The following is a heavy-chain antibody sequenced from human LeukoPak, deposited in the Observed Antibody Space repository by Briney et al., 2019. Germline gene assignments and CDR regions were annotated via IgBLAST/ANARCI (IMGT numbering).Heavy chain of an antibody. V-gene: IGHV3-23*01. J-gene: IGHJ6*02. D-gene: IGHD2-2*01. CDR3: AKADIVVVPAAQDLYYYGMDV. CDR1: GFTFGSYA. CDR2: ISGSGGST. Sequence: GGSLRLSCAASGFTFGSYAMSWVRQAPGKGLEWVSAISGSGGSTYYADSVKGRFTISRDNSKNTLYLQMNSLRAEDTAVYYCAKADIVVVPAAQDLYYYGMDVWGQGTTVTVSS.